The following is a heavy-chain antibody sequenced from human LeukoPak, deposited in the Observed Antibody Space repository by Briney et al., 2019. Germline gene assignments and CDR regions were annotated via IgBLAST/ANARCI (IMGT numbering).Heavy chain of an antibody. CDR3: ARASNNAGSTSFDY. CDR2: ISSSSSYI. D-gene: IGHD5/OR15-5a*01. V-gene: IGHV3-11*06. CDR1: GFTFSDYY. Sequence: GGSLRLSCAASGFTFSDYYMSWIRQAPGKGLEWVSSISSSSSYIYYADSVKGRFTISRDNAKNSLYLQMNSLRAEDTAVYYCARASNNAGSTSFDYWGQGTLVTVSS. J-gene: IGHJ4*02.